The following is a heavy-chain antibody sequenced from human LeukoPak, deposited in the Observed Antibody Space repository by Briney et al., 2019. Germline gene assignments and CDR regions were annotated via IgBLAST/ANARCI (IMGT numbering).Heavy chain of an antibody. CDR1: GGTFSSYA. CDR3: ARVRLNRSGEFDY. Sequence: GASVKVSCKASGGTFSSYAISWVRQAPGQGLEWMGRIIPILGIANYAQKFQGRVTITADKSTSTAYMELSSLRSEDTAVYYCARVRLNRSGEFDYWGQGTLVTVSS. V-gene: IGHV1-69*04. D-gene: IGHD2-15*01. J-gene: IGHJ4*02. CDR2: IIPILGIA.